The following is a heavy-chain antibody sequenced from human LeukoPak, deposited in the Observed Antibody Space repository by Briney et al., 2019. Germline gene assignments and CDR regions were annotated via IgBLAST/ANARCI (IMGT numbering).Heavy chain of an antibody. CDR3: VRSPRAGYCTSTSCYK. CDR2: TYHRSKWYY. D-gene: IGHD2-2*02. V-gene: IGHV6-1*01. CDR1: GDSVSSNNAA. Sequence: SQTLSLTCAISGDSVSSNNAAWMWIRQSPSRGLEWLGRTYHRSKWYYDYAGSVEDRITINPDTSKNHFSLQLNSVTPEDTGVYYCVRSPRAGYCTSTSCYKWGQGTRVTISS. J-gene: IGHJ4*02.